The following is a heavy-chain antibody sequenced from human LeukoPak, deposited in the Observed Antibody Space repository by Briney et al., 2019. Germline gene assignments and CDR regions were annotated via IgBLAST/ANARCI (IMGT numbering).Heavy chain of an antibody. CDR3: ARVGGQQLARYNWFDP. Sequence: SQTLSLTCAISGDSVSSNSAAWNWIRQSPSRGLEWLGRTYYRSKWYNDYAVSVKSRITINPDTSKNQFSLQLNSVTPEDTAVYYCARVGGQQLARYNWFDPWGQGTLVTVSS. CDR1: GDSVSSNSAA. CDR2: TYYRSKWYN. V-gene: IGHV6-1*01. D-gene: IGHD6-13*01. J-gene: IGHJ5*02.